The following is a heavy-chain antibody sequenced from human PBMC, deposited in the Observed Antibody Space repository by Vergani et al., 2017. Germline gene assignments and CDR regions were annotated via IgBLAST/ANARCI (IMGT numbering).Heavy chain of an antibody. CDR2: MNPNSGNT. CDR1: GGTFSSYD. Sequence: QVQLVQSGAEVKKPGASVKVSCKASGGTFSSYDINWVRQATGQGLEWMGWMNPNSGNTGYAQKFQGRVTMTRNTSISTAYMELSSLRSEDTAVYYCARVRVPPNWFDPWGQGTLVTVSS. D-gene: IGHD3-10*01. CDR3: ARVRVPPNWFDP. J-gene: IGHJ5*02. V-gene: IGHV1-8*02.